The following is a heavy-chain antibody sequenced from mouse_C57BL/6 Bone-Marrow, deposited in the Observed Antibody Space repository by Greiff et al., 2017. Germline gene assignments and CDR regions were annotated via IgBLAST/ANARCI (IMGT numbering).Heavy chain of an antibody. CDR2: ISSGSSTI. CDR1: GFTFSDYG. CDR3: ARVSYGSSLFDC. Sequence: EVHLVESGGGLVKPGGSLKLSCAASGFTFSDYGMHWVRQAPEKGLEWVAYISSGSSTIYYADTVKGRFTISRDNAKNTLFLQMTSLRSEDTAMYYCARVSYGSSLFDCWGQGTTLTVSS. J-gene: IGHJ2*01. D-gene: IGHD1-1*01. V-gene: IGHV5-17*01.